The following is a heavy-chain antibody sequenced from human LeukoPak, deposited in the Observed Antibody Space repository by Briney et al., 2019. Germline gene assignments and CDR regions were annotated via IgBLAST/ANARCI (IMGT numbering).Heavy chain of an antibody. CDR3: AKGSYGSGSYYNQDYFDY. Sequence: GGSLRLSCAASGFTFSSYGMSWVRQAPGKGLEWVSAISGSGGSTYYADSVKGRFTISRDNSKNTLYLQMNSLRAEDTAVYYCAKGSYGSGSYYNQDYFDYWGQGTLVTVSS. D-gene: IGHD3-10*01. J-gene: IGHJ4*02. CDR2: ISGSGGST. V-gene: IGHV3-23*01. CDR1: GFTFSSYG.